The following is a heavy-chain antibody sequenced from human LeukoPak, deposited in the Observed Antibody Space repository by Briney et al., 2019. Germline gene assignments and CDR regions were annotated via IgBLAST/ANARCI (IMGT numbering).Heavy chain of an antibody. Sequence: GGSLRLSCAASGFTFSSYSMNWVRQAPGKGLEWVSYISSSSSTIYYADSVKGRFTISRDNAKNSLYLQMNSLRAEDTAVYYCARLYSSSRGYYFDYWGQGTLVTVSS. CDR1: GFTFSSYS. V-gene: IGHV3-48*01. D-gene: IGHD6-6*01. J-gene: IGHJ4*02. CDR2: ISSSSSTI. CDR3: ARLYSSSRGYYFDY.